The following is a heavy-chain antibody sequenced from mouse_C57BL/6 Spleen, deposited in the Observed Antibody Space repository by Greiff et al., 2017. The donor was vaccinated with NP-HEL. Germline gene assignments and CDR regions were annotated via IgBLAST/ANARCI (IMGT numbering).Heavy chain of an antibody. Sequence: EVMLVESGGGLVKPGGSLKLSCAASGFTFSDYGMHWVRQAPEKGLEWVAYISSGSSTIYYADTVKGRFTISRDNAKNTLFLQMTSLRSEDTAMYYCARPTYYYYGFDYWGQGTTLTVSS. CDR3: ARPTYYYYGFDY. CDR1: GFTFSDYG. V-gene: IGHV5-17*01. D-gene: IGHD1-1*01. J-gene: IGHJ2*01. CDR2: ISSGSSTI.